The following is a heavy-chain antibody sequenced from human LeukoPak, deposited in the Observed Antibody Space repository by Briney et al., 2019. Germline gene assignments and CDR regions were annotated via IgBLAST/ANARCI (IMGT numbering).Heavy chain of an antibody. CDR1: GFTFSSYA. CDR3: ARGVGSSWYYFDY. CDR2: ISYDGGNK. Sequence: GGSLRLSCAASGFTFSSYAMHWVRQAPGKGLEWVAVISYDGGNKYYADSVKGRFTISRDNSKNTLYLQMNSLRAEDTAVYYCARGVGSSWYYFDYWGQGTLVTVSS. V-gene: IGHV3-30*14. D-gene: IGHD6-13*01. J-gene: IGHJ4*02.